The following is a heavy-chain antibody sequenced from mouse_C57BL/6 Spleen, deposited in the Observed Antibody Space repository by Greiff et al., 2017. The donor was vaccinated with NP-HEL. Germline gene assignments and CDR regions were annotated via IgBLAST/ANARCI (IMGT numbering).Heavy chain of an antibody. D-gene: IGHD1-1*01. V-gene: IGHV1-54*01. CDR1: GYAFTNYL. CDR2: INPGSGGT. J-gene: IGHJ4*01. CDR3: ARAYYGRAEGYAMDY. Sequence: QVQLQQSGAELVRPGTSVKVSCKASGYAFTNYLIEWVKQRPGQGLEWIGVINPGSGGTNYNEKFKGKATLTADKSSSTAYMQLSSLTSEDSAVYVCARAYYGRAEGYAMDYWGQGTSVTVSS.